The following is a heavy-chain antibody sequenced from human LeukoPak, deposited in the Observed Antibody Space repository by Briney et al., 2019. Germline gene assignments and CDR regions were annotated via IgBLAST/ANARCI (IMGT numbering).Heavy chain of an antibody. J-gene: IGHJ6*02. CDR3: ARDRVSHGMDV. CDR1: GGSISSYY. CDR2: IYYSGST. Sequence: SETLSLTCTVSGGSISSYYWSWIRQPPGKGLEWIGYIYYSGSTNYNPSLKSRVTISVDTSKNQFSLKLSSVTAAGTAVYYCARDRVSHGMDVWGQGTTVTVSS. D-gene: IGHD6-13*01. V-gene: IGHV4-59*01.